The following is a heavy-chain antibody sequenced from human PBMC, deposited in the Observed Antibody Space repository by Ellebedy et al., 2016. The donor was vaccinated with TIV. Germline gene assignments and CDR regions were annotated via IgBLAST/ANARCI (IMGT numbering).Heavy chain of an antibody. Sequence: PGGSLRLSCEASESTFSSYGMSWVRQAPGKGLEWVSSISTTDGTHYADSVKRRFTISRDNPKNTLYLQMNSLGVEETAVYYCATQLWNTEFWGQGTLVIVSS. CDR2: ISTTDGT. D-gene: IGHD5-24*01. J-gene: IGHJ4*02. V-gene: IGHV3-23*01. CDR3: ATQLWNTEF. CDR1: ESTFSSYG.